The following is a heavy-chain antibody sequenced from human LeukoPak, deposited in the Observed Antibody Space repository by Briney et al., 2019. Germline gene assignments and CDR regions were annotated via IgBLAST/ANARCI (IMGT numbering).Heavy chain of an antibody. D-gene: IGHD5-24*01. J-gene: IGHJ4*02. CDR1: GFTISSYA. V-gene: IGHV3-23*01. CDR3: ARFREGRLDY. Sequence: GGSLRISCAASGFTISSYAMKWVRQDPGKGLEWVSAISGSGGSTYYADSVKGRFTISRDNSKNTLYLQMNSLRAEDTAVYYCARFREGRLDYWGQGTLVTVSS. CDR2: ISGSGGST.